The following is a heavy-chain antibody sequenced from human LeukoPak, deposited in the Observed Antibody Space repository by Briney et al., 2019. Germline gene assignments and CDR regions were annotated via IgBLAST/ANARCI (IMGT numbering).Heavy chain of an antibody. CDR3: ARDHSERRFFGY. Sequence: PGGSLRLSCAASGFTFSSYSMNWVRQAPGKGLEWVSSISSSSSYIYYADSVKGRFTISRDNAKNSLYLQMNSLRAEDTAVYYCARDHSERRFFGYWGQGTLVTVSS. J-gene: IGHJ4*02. V-gene: IGHV3-21*01. CDR2: ISSSSSYI. D-gene: IGHD3-3*01. CDR1: GFTFSSYS.